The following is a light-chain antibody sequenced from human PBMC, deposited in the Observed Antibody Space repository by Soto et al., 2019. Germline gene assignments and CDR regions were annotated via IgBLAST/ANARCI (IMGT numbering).Light chain of an antibody. J-gene: IGKJ3*01. CDR1: QSISSNR. Sequence: EIVLTQSPGTLSLSPGEIATLYCRASQSISSNRFAWFQEKPGQAPSLLIYGVSSRATGIPDRFSGSGSGTDFTLTISRLEPEDFGVYYCQQYDRSPITFGPGTKVDIK. V-gene: IGKV3-20*01. CDR3: QQYDRSPIT. CDR2: GVS.